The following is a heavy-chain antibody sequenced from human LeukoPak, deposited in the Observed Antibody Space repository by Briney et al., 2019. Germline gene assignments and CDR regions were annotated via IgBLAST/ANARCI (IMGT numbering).Heavy chain of an antibody. V-gene: IGHV1-69*06. CDR3: ARGPPYSGYEKDY. D-gene: IGHD5-12*01. CDR2: IIPIFGTA. Sequence: ASVKVSCKASGGTFSSYAISWVRQAPGQGLEWMGGIIPIFGTANYAQKFQGRVTITADKSTSTAYMELSSLRSEDTAVYYCARGPPYSGYEKDYWGQGTLVTVSS. J-gene: IGHJ4*02. CDR1: GGTFSSYA.